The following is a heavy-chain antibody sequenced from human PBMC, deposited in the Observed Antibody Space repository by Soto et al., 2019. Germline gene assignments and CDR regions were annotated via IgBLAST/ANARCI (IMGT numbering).Heavy chain of an antibody. V-gene: IGHV4-59*01. CDR1: GGSNSSYN. D-gene: IGHD4-17*01. Sequence: SETLSLTCTVSGGSNSSYNRSWIRQPPGKGLWWIGHRYYSRSTNYSPSLKSRVTISVHTSKNQFSLKLSSVTAADTAVYYCARANFTPLYGDYLFGYAFDIWGQGTMV. CDR2: RYYSRST. CDR3: ARANFTPLYGDYLFGYAFDI. J-gene: IGHJ3*02.